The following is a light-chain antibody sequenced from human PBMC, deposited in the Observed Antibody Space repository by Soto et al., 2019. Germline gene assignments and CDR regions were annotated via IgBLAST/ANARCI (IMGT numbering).Light chain of an antibody. CDR2: DAS. CDR3: QYRGIWPPGAT. CDR1: QSINNY. J-gene: IGKJ4*01. Sequence: EIVLTQSPVTLSLSPGERATLSCRASQSINNYLAWYQQKPGQPPRLLIYDASNRATAIPVRFSGSGSGTDLTLPISSLEPEYSAVYYCQYRGIWPPGATFGGGTKVEIK. V-gene: IGKV3-11*01.